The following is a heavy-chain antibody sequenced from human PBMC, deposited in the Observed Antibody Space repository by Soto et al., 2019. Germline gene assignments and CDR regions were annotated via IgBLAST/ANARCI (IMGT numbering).Heavy chain of an antibody. V-gene: IGHV4-34*01. Sequence: SETLSLTCAVYGGSFSGYYWSWIRQPPGKGLEWIGEINHSGSTNYNPSLKSRVTISVDTSKNQFSLKLSSVTAADTAVYYCARLNVLRFLEWYRGYYYYMDVWGKGTTVTVSS. CDR1: GGSFSGYY. J-gene: IGHJ6*03. CDR3: ARLNVLRFLEWYRGYYYYMDV. D-gene: IGHD3-3*01. CDR2: INHSGST.